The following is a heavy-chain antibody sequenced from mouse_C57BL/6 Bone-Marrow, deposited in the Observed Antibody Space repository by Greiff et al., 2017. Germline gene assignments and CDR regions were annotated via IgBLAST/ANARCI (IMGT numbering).Heavy chain of an antibody. D-gene: IGHD1-1*01. Sequence: QVQLKQSGPELVKPGASVKISCKASGYAFSSSWMNWVKQRPGKGLEWIGRIYPGDGDTNYNGKFKGKATLTADKSSSTAYMRLSSLTSEDSAVYFGARDIFATVVARRFAYWGQGTLVTVSA. V-gene: IGHV1-82*01. CDR3: ARDIFATVVARRFAY. CDR2: IYPGDGDT. J-gene: IGHJ3*01. CDR1: GYAFSSSW.